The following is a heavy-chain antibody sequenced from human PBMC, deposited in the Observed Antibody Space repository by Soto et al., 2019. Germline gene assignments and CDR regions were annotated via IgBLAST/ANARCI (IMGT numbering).Heavy chain of an antibody. CDR2: IYYSGST. V-gene: IGHV4-61*01. CDR3: APLWFGELSRFDP. J-gene: IGHJ5*02. D-gene: IGHD3-10*01. CDR1: GGSVSSGSYY. Sequence: SETLSLTCTVSGGSVSSGSYYWSWIRQPPGKGLEWIGYIYYSGSTNYNPSLKSRVTISVDTSKNQFSLKLSSVTAADTAVYYCAPLWFGELSRFDPWGQGTLVTVSS.